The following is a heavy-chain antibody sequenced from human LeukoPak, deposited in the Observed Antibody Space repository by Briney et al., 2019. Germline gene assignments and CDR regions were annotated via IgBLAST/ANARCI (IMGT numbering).Heavy chain of an antibody. CDR3: ARAPSSTLPRIVVVVAAGDWFDP. Sequence: PSETLSLTCAVYGESFSGHYWSWVRQAPGRGLEWIGEINHSGSANYKPSLKSRVTISADTSKNQFSLKLSSVTAADTAVYYCARAPSSTLPRIVVVVAAGDWFDPWGQGTLVTVSS. V-gene: IGHV4-34*01. CDR2: INHSGSA. CDR1: GESFSGHY. D-gene: IGHD2-15*01. J-gene: IGHJ5*02.